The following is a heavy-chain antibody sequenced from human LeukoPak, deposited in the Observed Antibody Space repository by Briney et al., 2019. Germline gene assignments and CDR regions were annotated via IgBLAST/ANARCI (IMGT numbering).Heavy chain of an antibody. Sequence: GGSLRLSCAASGYTFSNCWMSWVRQAPGKGLEWVANIREDGSEKYYVDSVKGQFTISRDNAKNSLFLQMDSLRAKDTAVYYCARDLAGHYYGSGSSFDYWGQGTLVTVS. V-gene: IGHV3-7*01. J-gene: IGHJ4*02. CDR3: ARDLAGHYYGSGSSFDY. D-gene: IGHD3-10*01. CDR2: IREDGSEK. CDR1: GYTFSNCW.